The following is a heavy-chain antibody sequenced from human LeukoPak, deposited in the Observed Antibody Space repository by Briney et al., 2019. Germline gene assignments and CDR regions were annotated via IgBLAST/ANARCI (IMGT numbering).Heavy chain of an antibody. Sequence: PSETLSLTCTVSGGSISSGSYFWSWIRQPAGKGLEWIGRISTTGSTNYNPSLKSRISISAVTSKNQFSLSLTSVTAAGTAVYYCGRAPYGPLDHWGQGILVTVSS. V-gene: IGHV4-61*02. CDR1: GGSISSGSYF. CDR2: ISTTGST. D-gene: IGHD3-10*01. CDR3: GRAPYGPLDH. J-gene: IGHJ4*02.